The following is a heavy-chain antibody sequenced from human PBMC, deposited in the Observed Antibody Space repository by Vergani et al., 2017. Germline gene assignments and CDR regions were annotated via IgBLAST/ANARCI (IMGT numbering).Heavy chain of an antibody. CDR2: IYYSGST. Sequence: QVQLQESGPGLVKPSETLSLTCTVSGGSVSSGSYYWSWIRQPPGKGLEWIGYIYYSGSTNYNPSLKSRVTISVDTSKNQFSLKLSSVTAADTAVYYCARGGTNGWFDPWGQGTLVTVSS. V-gene: IGHV4-61*01. CDR1: GGSVSSGSYY. CDR3: ARGGTNGWFDP. J-gene: IGHJ5*02.